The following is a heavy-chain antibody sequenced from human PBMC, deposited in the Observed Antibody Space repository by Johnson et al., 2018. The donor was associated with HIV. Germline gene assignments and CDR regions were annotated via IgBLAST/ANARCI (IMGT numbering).Heavy chain of an antibody. V-gene: IGHV3-9*01. CDR3: AKVVTSSSSWQDDAFDI. CDR2: ISWNSGSI. Sequence: VQLVESGGGLVQPGGSLRLSCAASGFTFSRYDMHWVRQATGKGLEWVSGISWNSGSIGYADSVKGRFTISRDNAKNSLYLQMNSLRAEDTAVYYCAKVVTSSSSWQDDAFDIWGQGTVVTVSS. CDR1: GFTFSRYD. D-gene: IGHD6-13*01. J-gene: IGHJ3*02.